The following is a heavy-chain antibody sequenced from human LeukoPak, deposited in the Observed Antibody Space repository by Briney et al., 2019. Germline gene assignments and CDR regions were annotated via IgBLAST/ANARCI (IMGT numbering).Heavy chain of an antibody. CDR2: IYYSGST. CDR3: ARAGTRWLQPFDY. V-gene: IGHV4-59*01. CDR1: GGSISSYY. Sequence: SETLSLTCTVSGGSISSYYWSWIRQPPGKGLEWIGYIYYSGSTNYNPSLKSRVTISVDTSKNQFSLKLSSVTAADTAVYYCARAGTRWLQPFDYWGQGTLVTVSS. J-gene: IGHJ4*02. D-gene: IGHD5-24*01.